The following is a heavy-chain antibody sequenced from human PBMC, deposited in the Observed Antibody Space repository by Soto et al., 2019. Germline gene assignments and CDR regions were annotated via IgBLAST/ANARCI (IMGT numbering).Heavy chain of an antibody. CDR2: ISYDGSNK. V-gene: IGHV3-30*18. D-gene: IGHD3-3*01. Sequence: GESLKISCAAAGFTFSSYGMHWVREAPGEGLEWVAVISYDGSNKYYADSVKGRFTISRDNSKNTLYLQMNSLRAEDTAVYYCAKDLEGPPASPLIDPWGQGTLVTVSS. CDR3: AKDLEGPPASPLIDP. CDR1: GFTFSSYG. J-gene: IGHJ5*02.